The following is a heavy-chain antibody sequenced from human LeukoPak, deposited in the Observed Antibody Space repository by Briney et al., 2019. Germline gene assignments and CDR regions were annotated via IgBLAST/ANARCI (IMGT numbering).Heavy chain of an antibody. Sequence: PSGTLSLTCAVSGGSISSSNWWSWVRQPPGKGLEWIGEIYHSGSTNYNPSLKSRVTISVDKSKNQFSLKLSSVTAADTAVYYCARGALNGVGYRPKNWFDPWGQGTLDTVSS. CDR1: GGSISSSNW. D-gene: IGHD2-8*02. CDR2: IYHSGST. V-gene: IGHV4-4*02. CDR3: ARGALNGVGYRPKNWFDP. J-gene: IGHJ5*02.